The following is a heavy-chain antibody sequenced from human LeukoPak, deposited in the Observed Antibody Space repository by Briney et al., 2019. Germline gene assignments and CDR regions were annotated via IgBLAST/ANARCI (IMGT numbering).Heavy chain of an antibody. Sequence: GGSLRLSCAASGFTFSSYNMNWVRQAPGKGLEWVSSISSRSSYINYADSVKGRFTISRDNAKKSLYLQLNSLRVEDTAVYYCARWGLGPSFDSWGQGTLVTVSS. V-gene: IGHV3-21*01. J-gene: IGHJ4*02. CDR3: ARWGLGPSFDS. D-gene: IGHD1-26*01. CDR1: GFTFSSYN. CDR2: ISSRSSYI.